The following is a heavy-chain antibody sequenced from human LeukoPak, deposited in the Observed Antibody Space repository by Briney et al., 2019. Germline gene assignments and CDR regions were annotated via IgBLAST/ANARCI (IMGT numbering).Heavy chain of an antibody. Sequence: ASVKVSCKASGYTFTSYDINWVRQATGQGLEWMGWMNHNSGNTGYAQKFQGRVTMTRNTSISTAYMELSSLRSEDTAVYYCARWYDSSGSYYYYGMDVWGQGTTVTVSS. CDR2: MNHNSGNT. D-gene: IGHD3-22*01. CDR1: GYTFTSYD. CDR3: ARWYDSSGSYYYYGMDV. J-gene: IGHJ6*02. V-gene: IGHV1-8*01.